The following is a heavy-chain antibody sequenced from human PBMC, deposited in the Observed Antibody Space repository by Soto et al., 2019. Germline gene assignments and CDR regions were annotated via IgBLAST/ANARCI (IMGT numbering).Heavy chain of an antibody. CDR3: ARGGAVPAYGMDV. J-gene: IGHJ6*02. V-gene: IGHV4-30-2*01. CDR1: GGSISSGGYS. D-gene: IGHD2-21*02. CDR2: IYHSGST. Sequence: SETLSLTCAVSGGSISSGGYSWSWIRQPPGKGLEWIGYIYHSGSTYYNPSLKSRVTISVDRSKNQFSLKLSSVTAADTAVYYCARGGAVPAYGMDVWGQGTTVTVSS.